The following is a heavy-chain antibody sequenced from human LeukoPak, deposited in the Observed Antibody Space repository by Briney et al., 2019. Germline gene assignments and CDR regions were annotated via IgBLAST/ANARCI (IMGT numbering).Heavy chain of an antibody. CDR1: GFTFSSYA. V-gene: IGHV3-23*01. CDR2: ISGSGGGT. Sequence: GGSLRLSCAASGFTFSSYAMSWVRQAPGKGLEWVSAISGSGGGTYYADSVKGRFTISRDNSKNTLYLQMNRLRAEDTAVYYCAKAEGITMIVVVITPFDYWGQGTLVTVSS. CDR3: AKAEGITMIVVVITPFDY. D-gene: IGHD3-22*01. J-gene: IGHJ4*02.